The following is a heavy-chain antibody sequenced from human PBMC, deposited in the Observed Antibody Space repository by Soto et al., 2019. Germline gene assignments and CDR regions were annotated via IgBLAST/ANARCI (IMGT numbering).Heavy chain of an antibody. CDR2: ISYDGSNK. V-gene: IGHV3-30-3*01. Sequence: QVQLVESGGGVVQPGRSLRLSCAASGFTFSSYAMHWVRQAPGKGLEWVAVISYDGSNKYYADSVKGRFTISRDNSKNTLYLQMNSPRAEDTAVYYCARDRGYGDFDYWGQGTLVTVSS. J-gene: IGHJ4*02. CDR3: ARDRGYGDFDY. CDR1: GFTFSSYA. D-gene: IGHD4-17*01.